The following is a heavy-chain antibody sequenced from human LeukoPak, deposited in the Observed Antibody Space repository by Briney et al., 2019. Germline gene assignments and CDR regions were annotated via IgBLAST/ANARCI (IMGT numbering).Heavy chain of an antibody. CDR3: AKDRALRYYSESSGYRPDY. D-gene: IGHD3-22*01. Sequence: GGSLRLSCAASGFIFSSYAMSWVRQAPGKGLEWVSGISGGAGGTHHADSVRGRFTVSRDNSKNTLYLQMNSLRAEDTAVYYCAKDRALRYYSESSGYRPDYWGQGTPVTDSS. CDR2: ISGGAGGT. J-gene: IGHJ4*02. V-gene: IGHV3-23*01. CDR1: GFIFSSYA.